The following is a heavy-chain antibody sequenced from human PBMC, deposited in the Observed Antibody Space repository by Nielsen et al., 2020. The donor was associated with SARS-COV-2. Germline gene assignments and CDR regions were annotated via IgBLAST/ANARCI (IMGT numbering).Heavy chain of an antibody. Sequence: ASVKVSCKASGYTFTSYAMNWVRQATGQGLEWMGWMNPNSGNTGYAQKFQGRVTMTRNTSISTAYMELSSLRSEDTAVYFCARWPSVVVTAMHRYYFDYWGQGTLVTVSS. CDR2: MNPNSGNT. V-gene: IGHV1-8*02. CDR1: GYTFTSYA. D-gene: IGHD2-21*02. J-gene: IGHJ4*02. CDR3: ARWPSVVVTAMHRYYFDY.